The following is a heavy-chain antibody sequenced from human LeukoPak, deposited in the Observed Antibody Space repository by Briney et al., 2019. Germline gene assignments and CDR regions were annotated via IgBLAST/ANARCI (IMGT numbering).Heavy chain of an antibody. CDR3: AADSSSWFPVDFDF. V-gene: IGHV3-9*01. D-gene: IGHD6-13*01. CDR2: ISWNSGSI. J-gene: IGHJ4*02. CDR1: GFTFDNYG. Sequence: GGSLRLSCAASGFTFDNYGMPWVRQAPGKGLEWVSGISWNSGSIAYADSVKGRFTISRDNAKNSLYLQMNSLRTEDTALYYCAADSSSWFPVDFDFWGQGALVTVSS.